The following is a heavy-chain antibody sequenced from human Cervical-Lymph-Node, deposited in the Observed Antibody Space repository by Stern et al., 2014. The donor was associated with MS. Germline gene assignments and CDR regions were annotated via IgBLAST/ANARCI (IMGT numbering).Heavy chain of an antibody. J-gene: IGHJ6*02. D-gene: IGHD6-19*01. CDR3: AKDISSGRWEAQYYYGMDV. CDR2: ISWNSGSM. V-gene: IGHV3-9*01. CDR1: RFNFDDYA. Sequence: EVQLVESGGGLVQPGRSLRLSCAGSRFNFDDYAMHWVRQAPGRGLEWVSRISWNSGSMEYADSGKGRFTISRDNAKNSLYLQMDSLRVEDTAIYYCAKDISSGRWEAQYYYGMDVWGQGTTVTVSS.